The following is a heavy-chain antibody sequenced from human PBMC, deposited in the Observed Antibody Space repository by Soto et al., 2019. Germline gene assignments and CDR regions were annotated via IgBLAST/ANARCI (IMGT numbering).Heavy chain of an antibody. CDR2: IFYTGGA. D-gene: IGHD4-4*01. CDR1: GGSISSYY. J-gene: IGHJ6*02. V-gene: IGHV4-59*01. Sequence: PSETLSLTCTVSGGSISSYYWSWIRQPPGKGLEWIGYIFYTGGANYNPSLKSRVTISVDTSKNQFSLRLSSVTAADTAVYFCARVPEYSRFYYGMDVWGQGTTVTVSS. CDR3: ARVPEYSRFYYGMDV.